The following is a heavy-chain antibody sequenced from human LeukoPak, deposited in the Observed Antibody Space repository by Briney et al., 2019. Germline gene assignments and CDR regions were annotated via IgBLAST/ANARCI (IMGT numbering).Heavy chain of an antibody. J-gene: IGHJ5*02. D-gene: IGHD5-18*01. V-gene: IGHV3-30-3*01. CDR3: ARGFSDTDWFDP. Sequence: GGSLRLSCTASGFTFSNYAMHWVRQAPGKGLQWVAIISYDGDKKEYTDSVKGRLTISRDNSKNTLSLQMNSLRAEDTALYYCARGFSDTDWFDPWGQGTLVTVSS. CDR1: GFTFSNYA. CDR2: ISYDGDKK.